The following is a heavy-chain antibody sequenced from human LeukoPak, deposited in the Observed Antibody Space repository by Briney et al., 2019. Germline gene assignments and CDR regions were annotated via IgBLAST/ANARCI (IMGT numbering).Heavy chain of an antibody. CDR3: VEGGAPSYYDGSGDAYFDY. J-gene: IGHJ4*02. Sequence: GGALRLSCAASGFTFSSYAMSWVRQAPGKGLEWVSVISASGGRTSYADSVKGRFTVSRDNSKNTLYLQMNSLRAEDTAVYFCVEGGAPSYYDGSGDAYFDYWGQGTLVTVSS. CDR2: ISASGGRT. V-gene: IGHV3-23*01. CDR1: GFTFSSYA. D-gene: IGHD3-22*01.